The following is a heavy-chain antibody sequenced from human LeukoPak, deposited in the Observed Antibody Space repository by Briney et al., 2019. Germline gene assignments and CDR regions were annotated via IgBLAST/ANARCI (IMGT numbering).Heavy chain of an antibody. D-gene: IGHD6-13*01. V-gene: IGHV3-23*01. CDR2: ISGSGGST. CDR3: AKDQAALAAGTYFDS. Sequence: GGSLRLSCAASGFTFSSYAMSWVRQAPGKWREWVSAISGSGGSTYYTDSVKGRFTISRDNSKNTLYLQMNSLRAEDTAVYYCAKDQAALAAGTYFDSWGQGTLVTVSS. J-gene: IGHJ4*02. CDR1: GFTFSSYA.